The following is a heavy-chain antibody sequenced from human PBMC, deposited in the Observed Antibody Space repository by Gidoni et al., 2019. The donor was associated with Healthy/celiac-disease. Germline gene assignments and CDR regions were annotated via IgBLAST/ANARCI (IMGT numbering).Heavy chain of an antibody. CDR1: GGSLSSYY. V-gene: IGHV4-59*01. J-gene: IGHJ4*02. Sequence: QVQLQESGPGLVKPSETLSLTCTVSGGSLSSYYWRWIRQTPGKGLEWIGYIYYSGSTNYNPSLKSRVTISVDTSKNQFSLKLSSVTAADTAVYYCAGLPYYYDSSGYPYWGQGTLVTVSS. D-gene: IGHD3-22*01. CDR2: IYYSGST. CDR3: AGLPYYYDSSGYPY.